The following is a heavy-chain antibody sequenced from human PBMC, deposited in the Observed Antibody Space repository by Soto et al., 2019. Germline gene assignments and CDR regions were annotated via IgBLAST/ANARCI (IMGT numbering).Heavy chain of an antibody. CDR2: ISHSGST. V-gene: IGHV4-4*02. Sequence: SETPSLTCAVSGDSINSSHWWNWVRQPPGKGLEWIGQISHSGSTNYNPSLTSRVTISVDTSKNQFSLKLNSVTAADTAVYYCARGPHHDSSGYYVYWGQGSVVTVSS. CDR3: ARGPHHDSSGYYVY. D-gene: IGHD3-22*01. CDR1: GDSINSSHW. J-gene: IGHJ4*02.